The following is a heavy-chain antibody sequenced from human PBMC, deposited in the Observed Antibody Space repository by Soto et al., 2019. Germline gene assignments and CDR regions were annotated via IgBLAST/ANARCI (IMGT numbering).Heavy chain of an antibody. CDR3: ARFSYSSSWVGVWYYYYGMDV. Sequence: AAVKVSCKASGYTFTSYGISWVRQAPGQGLEWMGWISAYNGNTNYAQKLQGRVTMTTDTSTSTAYMELRSLRSDDTAVYYCARFSYSSSWVGVWYYYYGMDVRGQGNTVTV. J-gene: IGHJ6*01. D-gene: IGHD6-13*01. CDR1: GYTFTSYG. V-gene: IGHV1-18*01. CDR2: ISAYNGNT.